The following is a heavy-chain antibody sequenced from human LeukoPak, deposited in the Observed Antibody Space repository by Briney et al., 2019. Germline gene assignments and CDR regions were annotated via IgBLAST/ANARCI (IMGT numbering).Heavy chain of an antibody. CDR2: IHYSGST. J-gene: IGHJ4*02. V-gene: IGHV4-59*01. D-gene: IGHD6-19*01. CDR3: ARGSGWYYY. CDR1: GGSINNYY. Sequence: SETLSLTCTVSGGSINNYYWSWIRQPPGKGLEWIGDIHYSGSTNYNPSLKSRVTISVDTSKNQFSLKLTSVTAADTAVYYCARGSGWYYYWGQGTLVTVSS.